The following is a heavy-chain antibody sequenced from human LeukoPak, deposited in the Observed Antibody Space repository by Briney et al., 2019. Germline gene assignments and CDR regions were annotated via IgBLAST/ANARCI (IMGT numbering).Heavy chain of an antibody. Sequence: SETLSLTCAVYGGSFSGHYWTWIRQPPGMGLEWIGEINHSGSTTYNPSLNTRVTISVDTSKNQISLKLSSVTAADTAVYYCARPRYGSGSLDPWGQGTLVTVSS. J-gene: IGHJ5*02. CDR2: INHSGST. V-gene: IGHV4-34*01. CDR1: GGSFSGHY. CDR3: ARPRYGSGSLDP. D-gene: IGHD3-10*01.